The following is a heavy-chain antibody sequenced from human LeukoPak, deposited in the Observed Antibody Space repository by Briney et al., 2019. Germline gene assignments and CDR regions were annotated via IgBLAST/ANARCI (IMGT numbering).Heavy chain of an antibody. Sequence: SGTLSLTCAVSGGSISGSNWWRWVRQPPGKGLEWIGDVYQSGSTNFNPSLKSRVSMSVDKSKNQFSLNLSSVTAADTAVYYCAQFSSHSDRLADYWGQGTLVTVSS. V-gene: IGHV4-4*02. CDR1: GGSISGSNW. D-gene: IGHD6-6*01. CDR2: VYQSGST. J-gene: IGHJ4*02. CDR3: AQFSSHSDRLADY.